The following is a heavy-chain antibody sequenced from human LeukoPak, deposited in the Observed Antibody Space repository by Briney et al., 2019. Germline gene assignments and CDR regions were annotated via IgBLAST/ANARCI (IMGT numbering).Heavy chain of an antibody. J-gene: IGHJ4*02. CDR2: ISSSGGST. V-gene: IGHV3-23*01. CDR3: AKTAQYDILTGYSGYYFDY. D-gene: IGHD3-9*01. CDR1: GFTFTNYG. Sequence: GGSLRLSCAAAGFTFTNYGMSWVRQAPRKGLEWVSGISSSGGSTYYADSVKGRFTISRDNSKNTLYLQMNSLRAEDTAVYYCAKTAQYDILTGYSGYYFDYWGQGTLVTVSS.